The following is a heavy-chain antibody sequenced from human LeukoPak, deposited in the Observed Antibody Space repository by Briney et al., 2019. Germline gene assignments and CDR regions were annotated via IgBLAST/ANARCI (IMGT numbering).Heavy chain of an antibody. CDR2: ISYSGTT. Sequence: PSETLSLTCSVSGASISSTSYYWGWIRRPPGKGLEWIGSISYSGTTFYSPSLESRVTISADTSKNQFSLKLSSVTAADTAVYYCARARRPYGGTLFDYWGQGTLVTVSS. V-gene: IGHV4-39*07. D-gene: IGHD4-23*01. J-gene: IGHJ4*02. CDR3: ARARRPYGGTLFDY. CDR1: GASISSTSYY.